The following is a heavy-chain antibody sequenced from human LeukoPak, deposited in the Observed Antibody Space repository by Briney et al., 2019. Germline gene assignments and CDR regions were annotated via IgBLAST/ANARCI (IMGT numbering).Heavy chain of an antibody. D-gene: IGHD3-10*01. Sequence: SETLSLTCTVSGGSVSSGTYYWSWIRQPPGKGLEWIGYIYYTGSTNYNPSLKSRLTISVDTSKNQFSLKLSSVTAADTAIYYCARRGGSGRSFDYWGQGTLVTVSS. CDR1: GGSVSSGTYY. J-gene: IGHJ4*02. V-gene: IGHV4-61*01. CDR3: ARRGGSGRSFDY. CDR2: IYYTGST.